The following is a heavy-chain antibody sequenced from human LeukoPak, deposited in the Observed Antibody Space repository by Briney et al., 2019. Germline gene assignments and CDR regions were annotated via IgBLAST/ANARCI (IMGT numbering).Heavy chain of an antibody. CDR3: ARDGVLLWFGELLYERDYFDY. Sequence: GGSLRLSCAASGFTFSSYSMNWVRQAPGKGLEWVSYISSSSSTIYYADSVKGRFTISRDNAKNSLYLQMNSLRAEDTAVYYCARDGVLLWFGELLYERDYFDYWGQGTLVTVSS. J-gene: IGHJ4*02. CDR2: ISSSSSTI. V-gene: IGHV3-48*04. D-gene: IGHD3-10*01. CDR1: GFTFSSYS.